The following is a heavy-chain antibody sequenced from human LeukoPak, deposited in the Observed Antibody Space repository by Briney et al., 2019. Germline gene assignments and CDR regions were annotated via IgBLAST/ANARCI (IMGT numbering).Heavy chain of an antibody. D-gene: IGHD6-19*01. CDR2: IKQDGSEK. Sequence: GGSLRLSCAASGFTFSSYWMSWVRQAPGKGLEWVANIKQDGSEKYYVDSVKGRFTISRDNAKNSLYLQMNSLRAEDTAVYYCARDYPHPYSSGWYDAFDIWGQGTMVTVSS. CDR1: GFTFSSYW. J-gene: IGHJ3*02. V-gene: IGHV3-7*01. CDR3: ARDYPHPYSSGWYDAFDI.